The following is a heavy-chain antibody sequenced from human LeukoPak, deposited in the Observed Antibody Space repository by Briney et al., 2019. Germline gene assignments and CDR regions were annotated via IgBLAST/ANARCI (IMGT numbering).Heavy chain of an antibody. Sequence: PGGSLRLSCAASGISVSTNYMSWVRQSPGKGLEWVSVIFGGDSTSYADFVKGRFTISRDNSENTLYLQMNSLRAEDTAVYYCANLHGIMITFGGVTTLDRFDYWGQGTLVTVSS. CDR3: ANLHGIMITFGGVTTLDRFDY. CDR1: GISVSTNY. V-gene: IGHV3-53*01. D-gene: IGHD3-16*01. CDR2: IFGGDST. J-gene: IGHJ4*02.